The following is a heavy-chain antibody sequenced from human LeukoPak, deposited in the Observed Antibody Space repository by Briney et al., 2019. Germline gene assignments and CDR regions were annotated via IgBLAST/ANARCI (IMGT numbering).Heavy chain of an antibody. J-gene: IGHJ5*02. CDR2: INHSGST. V-gene: IGHV4-34*01. D-gene: IGHD1-26*01. Sequence: SETLSLTCAVYGGSFSGYYWRWIRQPPGKGLEWIGEINHSGSTNHNPSLKSRVTISVDTSKNQFSLKLSSVTAADTAVYYCARGWEGNRKTNWFDPWGQGTLVTVSS. CDR1: GGSFSGYY. CDR3: ARGWEGNRKTNWFDP.